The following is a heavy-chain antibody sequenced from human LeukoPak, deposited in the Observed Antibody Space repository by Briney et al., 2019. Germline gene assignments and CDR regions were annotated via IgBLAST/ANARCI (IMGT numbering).Heavy chain of an antibody. Sequence: GASVKVSCKASEYTFTSYYMNWVRQAPGQGLEWMGIINPSGGSTSYAQKFQGRVTMTRDTSTSTVYMELSSLRSEDTAVYYCARDEAEYYGSGSYYDYFDYWGQGTLVTVSS. J-gene: IGHJ4*02. CDR1: EYTFTSYY. D-gene: IGHD3-10*01. CDR3: ARDEAEYYGSGSYYDYFDY. V-gene: IGHV1-46*01. CDR2: INPSGGST.